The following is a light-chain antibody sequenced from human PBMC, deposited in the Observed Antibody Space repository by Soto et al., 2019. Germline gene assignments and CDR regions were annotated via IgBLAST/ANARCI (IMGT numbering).Light chain of an antibody. Sequence: EIVLTQSPGTLSLSPGERAVLSCTASQSLSSTSLAWYQQKPGHGPRLLIYGASRRATGIPDRFSAIESGTDLTDTISPLEPEDFAVYFCQQYDTTPWTFGQGTRV. CDR2: GAS. J-gene: IGKJ1*01. CDR1: QSLSSTS. V-gene: IGKV3-20*01. CDR3: QQYDTTPWT.